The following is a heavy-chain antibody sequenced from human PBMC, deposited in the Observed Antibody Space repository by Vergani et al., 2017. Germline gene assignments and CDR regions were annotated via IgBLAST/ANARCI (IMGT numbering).Heavy chain of an antibody. CDR3: ARDRRSGRSGYYYAMDV. CDR2: ISWNSGSI. D-gene: IGHD6-25*01. J-gene: IGHJ6*02. CDR1: GFTFDDYA. Sequence: EVQLVESGGGLVQPGRSLRLSCAASGFTFDDYAMHWVRQAPGKGLEWVSGISWNSGSIGYADSVKGRFTISRDNAKNSLYLQMNSLRAEDTALYYCARDRRSGRSGYYYAMDVWGQGTTVTVSS. V-gene: IGHV3-9*01.